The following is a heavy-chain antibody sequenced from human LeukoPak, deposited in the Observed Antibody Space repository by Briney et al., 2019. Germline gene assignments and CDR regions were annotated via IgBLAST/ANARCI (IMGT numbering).Heavy chain of an antibody. Sequence: ASVKVSCKASGYTFTGYYMHWVRQAPGQGLEWMGWINPNSGGTNYAQKFQGRVTMTRDTSISTDYMELSRLRSDDTAVYYCARVLASITTPRFDYWSQGALVTVSS. CDR2: INPNSGGT. V-gene: IGHV1-2*02. CDR1: GYTFTGYY. J-gene: IGHJ4*02. D-gene: IGHD3-10*01. CDR3: ARVLASITTPRFDY.